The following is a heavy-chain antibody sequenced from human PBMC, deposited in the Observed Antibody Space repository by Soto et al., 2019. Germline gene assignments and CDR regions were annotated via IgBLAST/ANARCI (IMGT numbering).Heavy chain of an antibody. Sequence: ESGGGLVKPGESLRLSCAGSGFSFSNYNMNWVRQAAGKGLEWVSSISSSSSYIYYADSLKGRFTISRDNSKNSLYLQMNSLRAEDTAVYYCARGYCSGSTCYSWNAHFDYWGQGTLVTVSS. D-gene: IGHD2-15*01. V-gene: IGHV3-21*01. CDR2: ISSSSSYI. CDR3: ARGYCSGSTCYSWNAHFDY. CDR1: GFSFSNYN. J-gene: IGHJ4*02.